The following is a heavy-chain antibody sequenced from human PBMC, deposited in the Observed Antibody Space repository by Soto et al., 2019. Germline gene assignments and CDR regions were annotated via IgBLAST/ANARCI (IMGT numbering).Heavy chain of an antibody. J-gene: IGHJ5*02. V-gene: IGHV4-59*01. CDR1: GASITTYY. CDR3: ARDWDSSGLFDP. D-gene: IGHD3-10*01. Sequence: SETLSLTCSVSGASITTYYCSWIRQPPGKGLEWIGSISYSGSTKYNPSPESRVMISLDTSKNQFSLRLTSVTAADTALYYCARDWDSSGLFDPWGQGALVTVSS. CDR2: ISYSGST.